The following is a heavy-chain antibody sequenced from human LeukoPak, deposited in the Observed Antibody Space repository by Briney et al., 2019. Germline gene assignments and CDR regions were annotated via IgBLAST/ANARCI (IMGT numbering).Heavy chain of an antibody. J-gene: IGHJ4*02. CDR3: VRDRFYGSGNYQNAGGCFDN. V-gene: IGHV3-48*02. CDR1: GFTFSTYS. CDR2: ISSSSSTI. D-gene: IGHD3-10*01. Sequence: QSGGSLRLSCAASGFTFSTYSMNWVRQAPGKGLEWVSYISSSSSTIFYADSVKGRFTVSRDNAKRSLYLQLNSLRDEDTALYYCVRDRFYGSGNYQNAGGCFDNWGQGTLVTVSS.